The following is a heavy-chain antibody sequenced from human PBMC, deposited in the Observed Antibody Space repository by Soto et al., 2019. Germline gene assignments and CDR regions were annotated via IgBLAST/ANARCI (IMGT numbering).Heavy chain of an antibody. Sequence: PGGPLRLSCAASGFTFSMYAMSCVRQAPGKGLEWVSSVRGSGANTYYADSVRGRFTISRDNSKNTLFLQMDSLRVDDTGVYYCALTRRSSLLEVAGPGFEYWGQGTLVTVSS. J-gene: IGHJ4*02. V-gene: IGHV3-23*01. CDR1: GFTFSMYA. CDR2: VRGSGANT. D-gene: IGHD6-19*01. CDR3: ALTRRSSLLEVAGPGFEY.